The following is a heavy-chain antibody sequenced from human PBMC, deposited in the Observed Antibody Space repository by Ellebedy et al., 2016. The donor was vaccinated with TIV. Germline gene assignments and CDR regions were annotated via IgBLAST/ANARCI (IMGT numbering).Heavy chain of an antibody. CDR1: GGTFSSYA. V-gene: IGHV1-69*13. J-gene: IGHJ6*02. Sequence: SVKVSXXASGGTFSSYAISWVRQATGQGLEWMGGIIPIFGTANYAQKFQGRVTITADESTSTAYMELSSLRSEDTAVYYCAAGYCSGGSCYYYYYGMDVWGQGTTVTVSS. D-gene: IGHD2-15*01. CDR2: IIPIFGTA. CDR3: AAGYCSGGSCYYYYYGMDV.